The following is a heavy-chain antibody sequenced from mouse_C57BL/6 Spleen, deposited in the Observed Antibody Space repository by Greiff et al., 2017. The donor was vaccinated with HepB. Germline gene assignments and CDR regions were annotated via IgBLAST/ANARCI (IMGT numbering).Heavy chain of an antibody. V-gene: IGHV3-6*01. CDR3: ARADYGGYYYAMDY. CDR1: GYSITSGYY. CDR2: ISYDGSN. J-gene: IGHJ4*01. Sequence: EVQLQESGPGLVKPSQSLSLTCSVTGYSITSGYYWNWIRQFPGNKLEWMGYISYDGSNNYNPSLKNRISITRDTPKNQFFLKLNSVTTEDTATYYCARADYGGYYYAMDYWGQGTSVTVSS. D-gene: IGHD2-4*01.